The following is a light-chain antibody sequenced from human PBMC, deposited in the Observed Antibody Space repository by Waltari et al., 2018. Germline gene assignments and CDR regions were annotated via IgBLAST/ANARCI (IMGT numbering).Light chain of an antibody. CDR3: SSYTTNKTPV. J-gene: IGLJ2*01. V-gene: IGLV2-14*03. Sequence: QPALTQPASVSGSPGQSITISCTGSSSDIGGYDYVSWYQQHPGKAPKLILYHVTQRPAGISIRFSCSKSGNTASRTISGLQAEEEADYYCSSYTTNKTPVIGGGTKVTVL. CDR2: HVT. CDR1: SSDIGGYDY.